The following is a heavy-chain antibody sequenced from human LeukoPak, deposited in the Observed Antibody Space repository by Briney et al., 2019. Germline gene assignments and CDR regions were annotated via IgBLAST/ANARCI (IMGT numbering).Heavy chain of an antibody. J-gene: IGHJ4*02. D-gene: IGHD3-22*01. CDR2: IYYSGST. CDR1: GGSFSGYY. V-gene: IGHV4-34*01. CDR3: ASYQYYYDSSGYNN. Sequence: SETLSLTCAVYGGSFSGYYWSWIRQPPGKGLEWIGSIYYSGSTYYNPSLKSRVTISVDTSKNQFSLKLSSVTAADTAAYYCASYQYYYDSSGYNNWGQGTLVTVSP.